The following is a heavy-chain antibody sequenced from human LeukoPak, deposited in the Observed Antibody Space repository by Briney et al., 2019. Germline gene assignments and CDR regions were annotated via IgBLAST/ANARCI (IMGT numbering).Heavy chain of an antibody. Sequence: ASVKVSCKASGYTFTDYYIHWVRQAPGQGLEWMGWINPNSGGTKYAQKIQGRVTMTRDTSISTAYMELSRLRSDDTAVYYCARGGKVMITEVRGALVSRDGFDIWGQGTMVTVSS. D-gene: IGHD3-10*01. J-gene: IGHJ3*02. CDR3: ARGGKVMITEVRGALVSRDGFDI. V-gene: IGHV1-2*02. CDR1: GYTFTDYY. CDR2: INPNSGGT.